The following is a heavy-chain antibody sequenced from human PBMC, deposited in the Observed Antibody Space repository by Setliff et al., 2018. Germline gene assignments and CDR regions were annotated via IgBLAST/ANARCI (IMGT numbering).Heavy chain of an antibody. CDR3: AKGDQISGSYCYFDY. V-gene: IGHV1-24*01. D-gene: IGHD1-26*01. Sequence: ASVKVSCKVSGYTLTELSMHWVRQAPGKGLEWMGGFDPEDGETIYAQKFQGRVTMTEDTSTDTAYMELSSLRSEDTAVYYCAKGDQISGSYCYFDYWGQGSLVTVSS. CDR2: FDPEDGET. CDR1: GYTLTELS. J-gene: IGHJ4*02.